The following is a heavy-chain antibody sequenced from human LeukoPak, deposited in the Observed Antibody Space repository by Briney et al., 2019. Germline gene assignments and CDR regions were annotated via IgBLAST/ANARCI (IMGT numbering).Heavy chain of an antibody. D-gene: IGHD6-13*01. CDR3: AGLDSSSWFGWFDP. CDR2: IYYSGST. J-gene: IGHJ5*02. Sequence: PSETLSLTCTVSGGSISSYYWSWIRQPPGKGLEWIGYIYYSGSTNYNPSLKSRVTISVDTSKNQFSLKLSSVTAADTAVYYCAGLDSSSWFGWFDPWGQGALVTVSS. V-gene: IGHV4-59*01. CDR1: GGSISSYY.